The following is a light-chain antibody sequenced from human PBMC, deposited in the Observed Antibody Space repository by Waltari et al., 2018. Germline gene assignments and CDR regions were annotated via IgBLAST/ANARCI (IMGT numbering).Light chain of an antibody. CDR1: QTIFTS. CDR2: KTS. V-gene: IGKV1-5*03. CDR3: QQYHTYPVT. Sequence: DIQMTQSPSTLSASVGDRVTITCRASQTIFTSMVWYQHKPGQAPQLLIYKTSNLQSGVPSRFSGSGYGTEFTLTISSLQPDDFATYYCQQYHTYPVTFGPGTTVEIK. J-gene: IGKJ2*01.